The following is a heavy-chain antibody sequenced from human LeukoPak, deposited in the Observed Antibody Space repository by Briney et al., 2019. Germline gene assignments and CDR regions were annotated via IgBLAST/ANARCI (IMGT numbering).Heavy chain of an antibody. CDR2: ISASGAAT. J-gene: IGHJ4*02. V-gene: IGHV3-23*01. Sequence: GGSLRLSCAASGFSFSSSVMAWVRQAPGQGLEWVTAISASGAATYYADSVKGRFFISRDNSKNTVSLQLYSLRADDTAVYYCASNKSGSYCFDYWGQGTLVTASS. D-gene: IGHD1-26*01. CDR1: GFSFSSSV. CDR3: ASNKSGSYCFDY.